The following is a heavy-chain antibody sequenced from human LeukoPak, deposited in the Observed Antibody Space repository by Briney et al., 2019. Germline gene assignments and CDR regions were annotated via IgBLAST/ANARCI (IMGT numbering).Heavy chain of an antibody. CDR2: VSGSGAHT. V-gene: IGHV3-21*01. CDR1: GFTFSSYN. J-gene: IGHJ6*04. Sequence: GGSLRLSCAASGFTFSSYNMNWVRQAPGKGLQWVSAVSGSGAHTYYADSVKGRFTISRDNAKNSLYLQMNSLRAEDTAVYYCAELGITMIGGVWGKGTTVTISS. D-gene: IGHD3-10*02. CDR3: AELGITMIGGV.